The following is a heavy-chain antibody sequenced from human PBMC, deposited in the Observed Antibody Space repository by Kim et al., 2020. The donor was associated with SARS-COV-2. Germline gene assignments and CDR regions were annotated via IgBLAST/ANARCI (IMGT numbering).Heavy chain of an antibody. CDR1: GGSISSYY. CDR3: AREAGYSYADDAFDI. V-gene: IGHV4-59*01. Sequence: SETLSLTCTVSGGSISSYYWSWIRQPPGKGLEWIGYIYYSGSTNYNPSLKSRVTISVDTSKNQFSLKLSSVTAADTAVYYRAREAGYSYADDAFDIWGQG. CDR2: IYYSGST. D-gene: IGHD5-18*01. J-gene: IGHJ3*02.